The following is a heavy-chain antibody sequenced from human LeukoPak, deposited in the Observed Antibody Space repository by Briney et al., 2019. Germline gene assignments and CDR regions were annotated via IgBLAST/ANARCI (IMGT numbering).Heavy chain of an antibody. CDR2: IYYSGST. CDR3: ARAAGSNWFDP. V-gene: IGHV4-59*01. D-gene: IGHD6-13*01. CDR1: GGSISSYY. J-gene: IGHJ5*02. Sequence: SETLSLTCTVSGGSISSYYWSWIRQPPGKGLEWIGYIYYSGSTNYNPSLKSRVTISVDTSKNQFSLKLSSVTAADTAVYYCARAAGSNWFDPWGQGTLVTVSS.